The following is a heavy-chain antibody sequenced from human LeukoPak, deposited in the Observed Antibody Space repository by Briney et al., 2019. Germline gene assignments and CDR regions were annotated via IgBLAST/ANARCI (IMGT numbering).Heavy chain of an antibody. V-gene: IGHV1-69*13. Sequence: SVNVSCKASGGTFSRYAISWVRQAPGQGLEWMGGIIPIFGTANYAQKFQGRVTITADGSTSTAYMELSSLRSEDTAVYYCARWAAAGIARVGGNWFDPWGQETLVTVSS. CDR1: GGTFSRYA. CDR2: IIPIFGTA. CDR3: ARWAAAGIARVGGNWFDP. D-gene: IGHD6-13*01. J-gene: IGHJ5*02.